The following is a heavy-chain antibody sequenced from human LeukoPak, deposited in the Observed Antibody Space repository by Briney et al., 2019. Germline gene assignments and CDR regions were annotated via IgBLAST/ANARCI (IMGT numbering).Heavy chain of an antibody. J-gene: IGHJ4*02. CDR2: IYTSGST. Sequence: SETLSLTCTVSGGSISSYCWSWIRQPPGKGLEWIGYIYTSGSTNYNPSLKSRVTISVDTSKNQFSLKLSSVTAADTAVYYCARDLDGYSKFDYWGQGTLVTVSS. CDR1: GGSISSYC. CDR3: ARDLDGYSKFDY. D-gene: IGHD5-24*01. V-gene: IGHV4-4*09.